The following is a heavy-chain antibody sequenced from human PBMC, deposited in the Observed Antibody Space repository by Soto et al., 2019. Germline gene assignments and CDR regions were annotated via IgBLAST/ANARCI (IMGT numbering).Heavy chain of an antibody. CDR1: GGSISSGGYY. Sequence: SETLSLTCTVSGGSISSGGYYWSWIRQHPGKGLEWVGYIYYSGSTYYNPSLKSRVTISVDTSKNQFSLKLSSVTAADTAVYYCASLRYSYVLDYWGQGTLVTVSS. CDR3: ASLRYSYVLDY. J-gene: IGHJ4*02. V-gene: IGHV4-31*03. D-gene: IGHD5-18*01. CDR2: IYYSGST.